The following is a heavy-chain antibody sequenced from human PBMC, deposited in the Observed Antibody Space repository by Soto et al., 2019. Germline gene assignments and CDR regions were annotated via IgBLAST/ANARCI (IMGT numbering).Heavy chain of an antibody. CDR3: ATDHQWLGDYYYGMDV. J-gene: IGHJ6*02. CDR1: GYTLIELS. CDR2: FDPESGEA. V-gene: IGHV1-24*01. Sequence: GASVKVSCKVSGYTLIELSMHWVRQAPGKGLEWMARFDPESGEAIYAQKFQGRVTMTEDTSTDTAYMELSSLRSEDTAIYYCATDHQWLGDYYYGMDVWGQGTTVTVS. D-gene: IGHD6-19*01.